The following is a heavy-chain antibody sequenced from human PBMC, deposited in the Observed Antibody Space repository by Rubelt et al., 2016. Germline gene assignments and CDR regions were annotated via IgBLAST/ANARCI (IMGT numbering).Heavy chain of an antibody. CDR2: IWYDGSNK. CDR1: GFTFSSYG. Sequence: QVQLVESGGGVVQPGRSLRLSCAASGFTFSSYGMHWVRQAPGKGLEWVAVIWYDGSNKYYADSVKGRFTISRDNSKNRLYLQMNSLRAEDTAVYYCARDLVVVPAAIGYWGQGTLVTVSS. CDR3: ARDLVVVPAAIGY. D-gene: IGHD2-2*01. V-gene: IGHV3-33*01. J-gene: IGHJ4*02.